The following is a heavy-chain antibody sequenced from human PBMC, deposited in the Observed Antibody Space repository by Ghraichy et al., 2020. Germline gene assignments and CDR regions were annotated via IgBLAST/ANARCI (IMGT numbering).Heavy chain of an antibody. Sequence: SETLSLTCTVSGGSISSYYWSWIRQPPGKGLEWIGYIYYSGSTNYNPSLKSRVTISVDTSKNQFSLKLSSVTAADTAVYYCARQRLGADYWGQGTLVTVSS. J-gene: IGHJ4*02. CDR2: IYYSGST. D-gene: IGHD3-10*01. CDR3: ARQRLGADY. CDR1: GGSISSYY. V-gene: IGHV4-59*08.